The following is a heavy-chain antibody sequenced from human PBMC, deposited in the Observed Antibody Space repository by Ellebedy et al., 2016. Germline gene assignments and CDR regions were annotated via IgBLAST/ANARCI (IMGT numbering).Heavy chain of an antibody. CDR3: AKDARDVLYYFDS. CDR2: ISDTGITE. V-gene: IGHV3-23*01. D-gene: IGHD2-2*02. J-gene: IGHJ4*02. CDR1: GFTFSSYS. Sequence: GESLKISXAASGFTFSSYSMNWVRQAPGKGLEWVSAISDTGITEYYADSVKGRFTISRDSSTNTLYLQMNSLRAEDTAVYYCAKDARDVLYYFDSWGQGIPVTVSS.